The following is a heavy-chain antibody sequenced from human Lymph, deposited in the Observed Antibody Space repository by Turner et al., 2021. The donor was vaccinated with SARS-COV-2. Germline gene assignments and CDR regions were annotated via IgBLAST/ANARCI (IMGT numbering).Heavy chain of an antibody. D-gene: IGHD6-19*01. J-gene: IGHJ4*01. CDR2: INPNSDGT. V-gene: IGHV1-2*02. CDR1: GYTFTVYY. CDR3: ARDSSSGWQFDY. Sequence: QVQLVQSGAEVRNPGASVKVSCKASGYTFTVYYMHWVRQAPGQGLEWMGCINPNSDGTYYAQKYQGMVTMTRDTSISTAYMKLSRLSSDDTAVYYCARDSSSGWQFDYWGQGTLVTVSS.